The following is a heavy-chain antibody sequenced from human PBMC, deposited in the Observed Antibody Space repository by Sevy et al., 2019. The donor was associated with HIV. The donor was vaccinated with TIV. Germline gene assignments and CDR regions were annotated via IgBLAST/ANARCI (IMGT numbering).Heavy chain of an antibody. V-gene: IGHV3-23*01. Sequence: GGSLRLSCAVSGFSFDSYGMTWVRQAPGKGLEWVSAISGSGTRTYYADSVKGRFIISRDNSKNTLDLQMNSLRAEETGVYYWGKGGGGHYDPDEIAYYFYYYNMDVWGKGTTVTVSS. D-gene: IGHD3-22*01. CDR2: ISGSGTRT. J-gene: IGHJ6*03. CDR3: GKGGGGHYDPDEIAYYFYYYNMDV. CDR1: GFSFDSYG.